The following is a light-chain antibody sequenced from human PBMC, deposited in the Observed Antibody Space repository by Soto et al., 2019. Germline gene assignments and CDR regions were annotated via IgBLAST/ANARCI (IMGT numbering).Light chain of an antibody. Sequence: EIVLTQSPGPLSLSPGERATLSCRASQSVSSNYLAWYQQKPGQAPRLLIYGASNKATGIPDRFSGSGSGTDFTLTISRLEPEDFAEYYCQQYGRSSLTFGGGTKVDI. CDR1: QSVSSNY. CDR3: QQYGRSSLT. CDR2: GAS. V-gene: IGKV3-20*01. J-gene: IGKJ4*01.